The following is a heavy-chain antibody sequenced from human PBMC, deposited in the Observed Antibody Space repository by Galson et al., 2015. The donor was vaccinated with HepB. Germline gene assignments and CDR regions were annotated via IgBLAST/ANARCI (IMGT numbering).Heavy chain of an antibody. CDR1: GYTFTNYY. V-gene: IGHV1-46*01. CDR3: AREMGTIGGKRYFFDY. J-gene: IGHJ4*02. Sequence: SVKVSCKASGYTFTNYYMDWVRQAPGQGPEWMGIINPNTGSTMYAQKFQGRVTMTRDTSTSTVYMELSSLRSEDTAVYYCAREMGTIGGKRYFFDYWGQGTLVTVSS. D-gene: IGHD1-26*01. CDR2: INPNTGST.